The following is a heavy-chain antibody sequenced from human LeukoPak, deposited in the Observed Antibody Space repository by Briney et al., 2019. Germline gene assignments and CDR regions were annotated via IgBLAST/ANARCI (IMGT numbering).Heavy chain of an antibody. CDR1: AFSVSSYS. J-gene: IGHJ4*02. CDR3: AKGGGYDGLYFDS. V-gene: IGHV3-23*01. D-gene: IGHD6-19*01. Sequence: GGSLTLSHAPAAFSVSSYSISSARQAPGKGLERVSAINRSGGSTYSALPVKGRFTISRDNSKNTLYLQMNTQRAEGAGEYCCAKGGGYDGLYFDSRGQGTLVTVPS. CDR2: INRSGGST.